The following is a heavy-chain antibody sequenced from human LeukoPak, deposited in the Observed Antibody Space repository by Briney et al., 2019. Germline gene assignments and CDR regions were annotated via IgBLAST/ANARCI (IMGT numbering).Heavy chain of an antibody. Sequence: PSETLSLTCTVSGGSISRYYWSWIRQPPGKGLEWMGYSYYSGSTNYNPSLKSRFTIYVDTSKNQFSLKLSSVPAADTAVYYCARSSGWFTYFDYWGQGTLVTVSS. V-gene: IGHV4-59*08. CDR3: ARSSGWFTYFDY. D-gene: IGHD6-19*01. J-gene: IGHJ4*02. CDR2: SYYSGST. CDR1: GGSISRYY.